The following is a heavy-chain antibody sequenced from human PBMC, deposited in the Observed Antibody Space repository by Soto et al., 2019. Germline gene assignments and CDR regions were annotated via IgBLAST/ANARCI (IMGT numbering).Heavy chain of an antibody. Sequence: ASVKVSCKASGYTFTSYGISWVRQAPGQGLEWMGWISAYNGNTNYAQKLQGRVTMTTDTSTSTAYMELRSLRSDDTAVYYCARAHHRVGAAAGTGYWGQGTLVTVYS. CDR1: GYTFTSYG. CDR2: ISAYNGNT. CDR3: ARAHHRVGAAAGTGY. J-gene: IGHJ4*02. V-gene: IGHV1-18*01. D-gene: IGHD6-13*01.